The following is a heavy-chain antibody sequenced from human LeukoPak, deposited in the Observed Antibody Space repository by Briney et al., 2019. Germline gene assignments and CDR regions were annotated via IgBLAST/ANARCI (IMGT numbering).Heavy chain of an antibody. CDR3: ARDPCHGALDY. CDR1: GFTFSSSW. J-gene: IGHJ4*02. V-gene: IGHV3-7*03. D-gene: IGHD2-2*01. Sequence: GGSLRLSCVASGFTFSSSWMSWVRRAPGKGLEWVANIKQDGTEEYYVDSEGGRFSISKDNAKNSLYLQMNSLRAEDTAVYYCARDPCHGALDYWGQGALVTVSS. CDR2: IKQDGTEE.